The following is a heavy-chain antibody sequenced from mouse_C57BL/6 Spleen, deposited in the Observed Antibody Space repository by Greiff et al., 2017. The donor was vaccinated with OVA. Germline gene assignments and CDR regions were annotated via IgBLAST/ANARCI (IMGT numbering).Heavy chain of an antibody. CDR2: FHPYNDDT. Sequence: QVQLQQSGAELVKPGASVKMSCKASGYTFTTYPIEWMKQNHGKSLEWIGNFHPYNDDTKYNEKFKGKATLTVEKSSSTVYLELSRLKSYDVAVYDCATDYGSHFAYWGQGTLVTVSA. J-gene: IGHJ3*01. D-gene: IGHD1-1*01. CDR3: ATDYGSHFAY. V-gene: IGHV1-47*01. CDR1: GYTFTTYP.